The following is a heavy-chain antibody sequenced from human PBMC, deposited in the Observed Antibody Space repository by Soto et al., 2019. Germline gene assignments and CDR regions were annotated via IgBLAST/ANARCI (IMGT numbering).Heavy chain of an antibody. CDR2: IKSKTDGETT. CDR1: GFTFSNAW. V-gene: IGHV3-15*01. J-gene: IGHJ3*02. Sequence: EVQLVESGGGLVKPGGSLRLSCAASGFTFSNAWMSWVRQAPGKGLEWVGRIKSKTDGETTDYAAPVKGRFTNSRDDSESTLFLQMNSLKTEDTAVYYCTTALRYSGAGAGAFDIWGQGTMVTVSS. D-gene: IGHD1-26*01. CDR3: TTALRYSGAGAGAFDI.